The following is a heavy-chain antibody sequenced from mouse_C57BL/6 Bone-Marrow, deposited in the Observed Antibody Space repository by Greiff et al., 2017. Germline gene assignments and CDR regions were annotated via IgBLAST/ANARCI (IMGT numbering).Heavy chain of an antibody. CDR3: ARSVWLRHAMDY. J-gene: IGHJ4*01. D-gene: IGHD2-2*01. CDR2: IDPANGNN. V-gene: IGHV14-3*01. CDR1: GFYIKNTY. Sequence: EVQLQESVAELVRPGASVKLSCTASGFYIKNTYMHWVKQRPEQGLEWIGRIDPANGNNKYAPKFQGKATITADTSSNTAYLQLSSLTSEDTAIYYCARSVWLRHAMDYWGQGTSVTVSS.